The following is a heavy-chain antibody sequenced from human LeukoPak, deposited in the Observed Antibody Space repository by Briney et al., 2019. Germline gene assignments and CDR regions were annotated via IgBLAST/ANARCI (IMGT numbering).Heavy chain of an antibody. CDR1: GCTLTELS. D-gene: IGHD1-26*01. Sequence: ASVKVSCKVSGCTLTELSMHWVRQAPGKGLEWMGGFDPEDGETIYAQKFQGRVTMTEDTSTDTAYMELSSLRSEDTAVYYCATGQGGSYHLGFDYWGQGTLVTVSS. V-gene: IGHV1-24*01. J-gene: IGHJ4*02. CDR3: ATGQGGSYHLGFDY. CDR2: FDPEDGET.